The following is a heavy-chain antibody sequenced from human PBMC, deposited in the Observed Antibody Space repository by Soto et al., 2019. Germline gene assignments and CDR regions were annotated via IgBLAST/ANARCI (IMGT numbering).Heavy chain of an antibody. V-gene: IGHV4-4*07. CDR1: GGSINTFY. D-gene: IGHD5-12*01. J-gene: IGHJ4*02. CDR2: IFSSGST. Sequence: PSETLSLTCTVSGGSINTFYWSWVRQPAGKGLEWIGRIFSSGSTSFNPSLESRVAMSVDTSKNHFSLNLSSVTAADMAVFYCAREGSYSAYNFAHAIQLCSFEFWGQGALVTVSS. CDR3: AREGSYSAYNFAHAIQLCSFEF.